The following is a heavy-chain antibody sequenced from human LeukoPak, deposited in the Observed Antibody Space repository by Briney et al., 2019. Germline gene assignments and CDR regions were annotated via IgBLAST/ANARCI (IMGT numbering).Heavy chain of an antibody. V-gene: IGHV3-23*01. CDR3: AKQSWISSGSFDY. J-gene: IGHJ4*02. Sequence: PGGSLRLSCAASGFTFSSYGMSWVRQAPGKGLEWVSAISGSGGSTYYADSVKGRFTISRDNSKNTLYLQMNSLRAEDTAVYYCAKQSWISSGSFDYWGQGTLVTVSS. CDR2: ISGSGGST. D-gene: IGHD6-19*01. CDR1: GFTFSSYG.